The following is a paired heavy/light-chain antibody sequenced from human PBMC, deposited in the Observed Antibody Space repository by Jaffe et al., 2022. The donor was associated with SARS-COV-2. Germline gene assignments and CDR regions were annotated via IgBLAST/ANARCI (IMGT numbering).Light chain of an antibody. J-gene: IGKJ2*01. CDR1: QSVSRNS. CDR3: QQYDRSSRYT. Sequence: ENVLTQSPGTLSLSPGERATLSCRASQSVSRNSLAWYQQKPGQAPRVLIYGTSSRATGIPDRFSGSGSGTDFTLTISRLEPEDFVVYYCQQYDRSSRYTFGQGTKLEIK. CDR2: GTS. V-gene: IGKV3-20*01.
Heavy chain of an antibody. D-gene: IGHD4-17*01. Sequence: EVQLVESGGGLIQPGRSLRLSCAASGFTVSSNYMSWVRQAPGKGLEWVSVIYRDGNTFYADSVKGRFTISRDNSKNTLYLQINSLTAEDTAVYYCARGRPNYGDYDSWGQGTLVTVSS. V-gene: IGHV3-53*01. CDR1: GFTVSSNY. CDR3: ARGRPNYGDYDS. CDR2: IYRDGNT. J-gene: IGHJ4*02.